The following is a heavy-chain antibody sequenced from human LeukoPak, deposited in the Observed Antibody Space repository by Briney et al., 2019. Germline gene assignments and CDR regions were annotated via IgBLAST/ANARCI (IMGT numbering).Heavy chain of an antibody. Sequence: PGGSLRLSCAASGFTFSSYWMSWVRQAPGKGLEWVANIKQDGSEKYYVDSVKGRFTISRDNAKNSLYLQMNSLRAEDTAVYYRARDSDAGYFDIWGQGTMVTVSS. CDR3: ARDSDAGYFDI. V-gene: IGHV3-7*01. J-gene: IGHJ3*02. CDR1: GFTFSSYW. D-gene: IGHD6-13*01. CDR2: IKQDGSEK.